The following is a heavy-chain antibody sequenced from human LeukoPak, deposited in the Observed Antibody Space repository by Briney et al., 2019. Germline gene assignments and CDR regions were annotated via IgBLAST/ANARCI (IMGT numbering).Heavy chain of an antibody. J-gene: IGHJ4*02. D-gene: IGHD1-26*01. CDR2: IKQDGYEK. Sequence: GGSLRLSRAASGFTFSGYWMSWVRQTPEKGLEWVANIKQDGYEKYYVDSVKGRFTISRDNAKNSLYLQMNSLRADDTAIYYCARDKIVGPTTLDYWGQGTLVTVSS. CDR1: GFTFSGYW. V-gene: IGHV3-7*01. CDR3: ARDKIVGPTTLDY.